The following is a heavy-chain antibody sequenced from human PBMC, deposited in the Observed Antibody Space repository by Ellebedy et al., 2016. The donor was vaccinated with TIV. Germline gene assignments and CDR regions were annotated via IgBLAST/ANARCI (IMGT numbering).Heavy chain of an antibody. CDR2: TYYRSKWYN. CDR3: ARDGGPGAYGSGSYFQH. CDR1: GDSVSSNSAA. Sequence: SQTLSLTCAISGDSVSSNSAAWNWIRQSPSRGLEWLGRTYYRSKWYNDYAVSVKSRITINPDTSKNQFSLQLNSVTPEDTAVYYCARDGGPGAYGSGSYFQHWGQGTLVTVSS. J-gene: IGHJ1*01. V-gene: IGHV6-1*01. D-gene: IGHD3-10*01.